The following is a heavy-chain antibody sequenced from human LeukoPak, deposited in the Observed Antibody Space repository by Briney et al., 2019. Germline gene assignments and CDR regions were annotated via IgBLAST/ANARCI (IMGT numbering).Heavy chain of an antibody. Sequence: ASVKVSCKASGYTFTSYYMHWVRQAPGQGLEGMGIINPSVGSTSYAQKFQGRVTMTRDMSTSTVYMELSSLRSEDTAVYYCARGGRGCSSTSCYGVFDYWGQGTLVTVSS. D-gene: IGHD2-2*01. V-gene: IGHV1-46*01. CDR3: ARGGRGCSSTSCYGVFDY. CDR1: GYTFTSYY. CDR2: INPSVGST. J-gene: IGHJ4*02.